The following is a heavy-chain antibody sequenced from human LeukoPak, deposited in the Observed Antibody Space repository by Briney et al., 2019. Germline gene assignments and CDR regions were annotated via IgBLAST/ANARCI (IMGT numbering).Heavy chain of an antibody. Sequence: PGGSLRLSCAASGFTFSSYWMQWVRQAPGKGLVWVSRLSPDGSSTTSADSVKGRFTISRDNSKNTLYLQMNSLRAEDTAVYYCAKDGVATITYDYWGQGTLVTVSS. CDR2: LSPDGSST. CDR1: GFTFSSYW. J-gene: IGHJ4*02. D-gene: IGHD5-12*01. CDR3: AKDGVATITYDY. V-gene: IGHV3-74*01.